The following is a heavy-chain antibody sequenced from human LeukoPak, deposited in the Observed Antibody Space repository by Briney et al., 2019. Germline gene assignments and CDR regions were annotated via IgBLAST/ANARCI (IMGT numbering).Heavy chain of an antibody. Sequence: SVKVSCKASGGTFSSYAISWVRQAPGQGLEWMGGIIPIFGTANYAQKFQGRVTITTDESTSTAYMELSSLRSEDTAVYYCTKEGYYGSGSFPDYWGQGTLVTVSS. CDR2: IIPIFGTA. CDR3: TKEGYYGSGSFPDY. CDR1: GGTFSSYA. D-gene: IGHD3-10*01. V-gene: IGHV1-69*05. J-gene: IGHJ4*02.